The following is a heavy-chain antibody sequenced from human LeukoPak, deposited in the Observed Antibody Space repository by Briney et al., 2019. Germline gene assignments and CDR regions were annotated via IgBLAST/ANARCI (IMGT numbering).Heavy chain of an antibody. Sequence: GGSLRLSCAASGFTFSSYAMHWVRQAPGKGLEWVAVISYDGSNKYYADSVKGRFTISRDNSKNTLYLQMNSLRAEDTAVYYCARDEAVGYYYYYYYMDVWGKGTTVTVSS. CDR2: ISYDGSNK. CDR3: ARDEAVGYYYYYYYMDV. CDR1: GFTFSSYA. J-gene: IGHJ6*03. D-gene: IGHD4-23*01. V-gene: IGHV3-30*04.